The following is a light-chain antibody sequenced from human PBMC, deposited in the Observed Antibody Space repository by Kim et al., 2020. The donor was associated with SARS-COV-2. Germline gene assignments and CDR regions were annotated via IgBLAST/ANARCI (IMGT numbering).Light chain of an antibody. CDR2: GAS. CDR3: QQYENSPYT. V-gene: IGKV3-20*01. J-gene: IGKJ2*01. CDR1: QSLSSNY. Sequence: EIVLTQSPGTLSLSPGERATLSCRASQSLSSNYLAWYQQKSGQAPRLLIYGASKTATGIPDRFSGSWSGTDFTLTIRRLEAEDFAVYYCQQYENSPYTFGQGTKLEI.